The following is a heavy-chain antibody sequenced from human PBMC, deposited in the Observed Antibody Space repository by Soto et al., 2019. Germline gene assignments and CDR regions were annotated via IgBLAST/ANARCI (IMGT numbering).Heavy chain of an antibody. CDR3: ARDRGVNTERFPYYYYYGMDV. CDR1: GFTFSSYA. V-gene: IGHV3-30-3*01. CDR2: ISYDGSNK. Sequence: GGSLRLSCAASGFTFSSYAMHWVRQAPGKGLEWVAVISYDGSNKYYADSVKGRFTISRDNSKNTLYLQMNSLRAEDTAVYYCARDRGVNTERFPYYYYYGMDVWGQGTTVTVSS. D-gene: IGHD2-21*01. J-gene: IGHJ6*02.